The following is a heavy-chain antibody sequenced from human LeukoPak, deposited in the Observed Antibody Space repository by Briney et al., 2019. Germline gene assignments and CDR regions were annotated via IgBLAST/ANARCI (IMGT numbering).Heavy chain of an antibody. D-gene: IGHD6-19*01. V-gene: IGHV4-4*07. Sequence: PSETLSLTCTVSSGSISSYYWGWIRQPAGKGLEWIGRIYTSGSTNYNPSLKSRVTMSVDTSKNQFSLKLSSVTAADTAVYYCARVSVAGTAFDIWGQGTMVTVSS. CDR3: ARVSVAGTAFDI. J-gene: IGHJ3*02. CDR1: SGSISSYY. CDR2: IYTSGST.